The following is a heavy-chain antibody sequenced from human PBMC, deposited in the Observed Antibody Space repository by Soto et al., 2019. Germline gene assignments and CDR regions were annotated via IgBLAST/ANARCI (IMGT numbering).Heavy chain of an antibody. V-gene: IGHV4-61*01. D-gene: IGHD3-22*01. J-gene: IGHJ6*02. CDR1: GGSVSSGSYY. CDR2: IYYSGST. CDR3: ARGPIAYYYDSSGYNYYYYGMDV. Sequence: SETLSLTCTVSGGSVSSGSYYWSWIRQPPGKGLEWIGYIYYSGSTNYNPSLKSRVTISVDTSKNQFSLKLSSVTAADTAVYYCARGPIAYYYDSSGYNYYYYGMDVWGQGTTVTVSS.